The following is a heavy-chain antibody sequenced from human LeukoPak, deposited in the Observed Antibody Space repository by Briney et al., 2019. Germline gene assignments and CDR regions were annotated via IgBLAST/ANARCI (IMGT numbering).Heavy chain of an antibody. CDR2: IWYDGSNT. CDR1: GFTFSSYA. CDR3: ARGGSNWYSGMDV. Sequence: GGSLRLSCAASGFTFSSYAMNWVRQAPGKGLEWVAVIWYDGSNTYYADSVKGRFTISRDNSKNTLYLQMISLRVEDTAVYYCARGGSNWYSGMDVWGQGTTVTVSS. J-gene: IGHJ6*02. V-gene: IGHV3-33*08. D-gene: IGHD6-13*01.